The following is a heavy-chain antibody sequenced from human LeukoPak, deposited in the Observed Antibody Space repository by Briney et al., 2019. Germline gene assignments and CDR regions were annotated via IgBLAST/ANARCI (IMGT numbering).Heavy chain of an antibody. D-gene: IGHD2-2*03. CDR2: ISDDGSNK. CDR1: GFTFSSYA. V-gene: IGHV3-30*04. J-gene: IGHJ3*02. CDR3: ARVDDLDAFDI. Sequence: PGGSLRLSCAASGFTFSSYAMHWVRQVPGKGLEWVAVISDDGSNKYYADSVKGRFTISRDNSKNTLYLQMNSLRPEDTAVYYCARVDDLDAFDIWGQGTMVTVSS.